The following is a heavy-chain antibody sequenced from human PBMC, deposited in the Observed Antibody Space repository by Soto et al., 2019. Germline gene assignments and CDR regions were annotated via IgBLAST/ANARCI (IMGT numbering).Heavy chain of an antibody. CDR1: GFSLSTSGVG. CDR3: AYTAGRDGYYFDY. V-gene: IGHV2-5*02. J-gene: IGHJ4*02. Sequence: QITLKESGPTLAKPTQTLTLTCTFSGFSLSTSGVGVGWFRQPPGKALEWLAIIYWDADERYRPSLKRRLTNTKDTSKNRVVLTMTNVEPVDTGTCDCAYTAGRDGYYFDYCGQGTLVTVAS. CDR2: IYWDADE. D-gene: IGHD2-2*02.